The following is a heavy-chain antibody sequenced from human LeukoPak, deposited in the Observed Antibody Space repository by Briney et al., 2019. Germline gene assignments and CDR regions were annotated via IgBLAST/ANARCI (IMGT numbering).Heavy chain of an antibody. Sequence: ASVKVSCKASGYTFTNYGLSWVRQAPGQGLEWMGWISTYNGNTHYAQNLQGRITMTTDTATTTDYMELRSLRSDDTAVYYCARETRDAFDIWGQGTMVTVSS. J-gene: IGHJ3*02. V-gene: IGHV1-18*01. CDR3: ARETRDAFDI. CDR2: ISTYNGNT. CDR1: GYTFTNYG.